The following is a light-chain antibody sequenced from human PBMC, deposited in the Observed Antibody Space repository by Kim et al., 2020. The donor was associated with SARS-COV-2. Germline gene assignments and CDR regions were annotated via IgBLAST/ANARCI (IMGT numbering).Light chain of an antibody. CDR2: WAS. CDR3: QQYYSAPRA. V-gene: IGKV4-1*01. J-gene: IGKJ1*01. CDR1: QSVLHSSNNENY. Sequence: DIVMTQSPDSLAVSLGERATINCKSSQSVLHSSNNENYLAWYQQKPGQPPKLLIYWASTRESGVPDRFSGSGSGTDFTLTISSLQAEDVAVYYCQQYYSAPRAFGQGTKVDIK.